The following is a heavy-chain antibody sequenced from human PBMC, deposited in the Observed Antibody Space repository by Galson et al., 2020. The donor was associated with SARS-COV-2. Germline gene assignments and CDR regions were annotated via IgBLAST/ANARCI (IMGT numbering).Heavy chain of an antibody. D-gene: IGHD6-13*01. Sequence: SETLSLTCTVSGGSISSYFWSWIRQPPGNGLEWIGYIYYSGSTNFSPPLKSRVTMSADTSKNQPSLKLTSVTAADTAVYYCARFPTIAAPGSGYFYGLDLWGQGTTVTVSS. CDR1: GGSISSYF. V-gene: IGHV4-59*08. J-gene: IGHJ6*02. CDR2: IYYSGST. CDR3: ARFPTIAAPGSGYFYGLDL.